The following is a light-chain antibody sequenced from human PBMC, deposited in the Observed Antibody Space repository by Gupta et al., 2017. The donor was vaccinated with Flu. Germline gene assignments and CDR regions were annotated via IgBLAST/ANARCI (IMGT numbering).Light chain of an antibody. CDR2: WAS. CDR3: QQYYSTPHT. CDR1: QSVLYSSNNKNY. J-gene: IGKJ2*01. V-gene: IGKV4-1*01. Sequence: NCKSSQSVLYSSNNKNYLAWYQQKPGQPPKLLIYWASTRESGVPDRFSGNGSGTDFTLTISSLQAEDVAVYYCQQYYSTPHTFGQGTKLEIK.